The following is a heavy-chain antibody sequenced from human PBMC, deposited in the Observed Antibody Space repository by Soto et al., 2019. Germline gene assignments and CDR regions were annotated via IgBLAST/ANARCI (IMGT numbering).Heavy chain of an antibody. Sequence: VQLVQSGADVKQPGASVKVSCKASGYTFTVYYMSWVRQAPGQGLEWMGWINPNTGGTNYAQKFQGWVTMTRDTSISTVYMELSRLRSDDTAVYYCARGDMATIGAFDIWGQGTMVTVSS. D-gene: IGHD5-12*01. CDR1: GYTFTVYY. J-gene: IGHJ3*02. CDR2: INPNTGGT. CDR3: ARGDMATIGAFDI. V-gene: IGHV1-2*04.